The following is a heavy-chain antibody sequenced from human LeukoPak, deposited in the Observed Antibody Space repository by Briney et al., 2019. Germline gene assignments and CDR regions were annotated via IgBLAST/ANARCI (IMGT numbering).Heavy chain of an antibody. D-gene: IGHD3-22*01. Sequence: GASVKVSCKSSGYTFTDYYMHWVRQAPGQGLEWMGRIKPNSGGTNYGQKFQGRVTMTRDTSISIVYMELSNLRSDDPAVYYCARAGVWDSSDTSDYHNGAFDIWGQGRMVTVSS. CDR1: GYTFTDYY. CDR3: ARAGVWDSSDTSDYHNGAFDI. CDR2: IKPNSGGT. J-gene: IGHJ3*02. V-gene: IGHV1-2*06.